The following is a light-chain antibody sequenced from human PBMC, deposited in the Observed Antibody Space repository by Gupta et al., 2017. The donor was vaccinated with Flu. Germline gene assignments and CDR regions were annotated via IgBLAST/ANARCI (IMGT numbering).Light chain of an antibody. J-gene: IGLJ1*01. Sequence: QSALTPPASVSGSPGQSITLSCTGTSSDVGGHRFVSWYQQHPGKVPKLMIYEVTNRPSGVSNRFSASKSGNTASLTISGLQAEDEADYYCSSYTSSYEGYVFGTGTKVTVL. CDR3: SSYTSSYEGYV. V-gene: IGLV2-14*01. CDR1: SSDVGGHRF. CDR2: EVT.